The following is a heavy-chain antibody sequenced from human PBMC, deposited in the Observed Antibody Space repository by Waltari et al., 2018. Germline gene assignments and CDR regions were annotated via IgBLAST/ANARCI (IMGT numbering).Heavy chain of an antibody. J-gene: IGHJ2*01. CDR2: INSDGSST. D-gene: IGHD2-2*01. CDR1: GFTFSSYW. Sequence: EVQLLESGGCLVQPGGSLRLSCAASGFTFSSYWMYWVRHAPGKGLVWVSRINSDGSSTAYADSVQGRFTISRDNAKNTLYLQMNSLRADDTAVYFCARLGSSTDFWYFDLWGRGTLVTVSS. V-gene: IGHV3-74*01. CDR3: ARLGSSTDFWYFDL.